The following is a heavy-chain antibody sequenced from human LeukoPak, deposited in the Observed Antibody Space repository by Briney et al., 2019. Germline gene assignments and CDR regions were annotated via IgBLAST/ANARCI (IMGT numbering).Heavy chain of an antibody. CDR2: IKTDGSIT. CDR1: GFSFSVFW. V-gene: IGHV3-74*01. Sequence: GGSLRLSCAASGFSFSVFWMHWVRQAPGKGPVWVSRIKTDGSITDYADSVKGRFTISRDNSKNTLYLQMNSLRAEDTAVYYCAKAQGYSSGNYFDYWGQGTLVTVSS. D-gene: IGHD6-19*01. J-gene: IGHJ4*02. CDR3: AKAQGYSSGNYFDY.